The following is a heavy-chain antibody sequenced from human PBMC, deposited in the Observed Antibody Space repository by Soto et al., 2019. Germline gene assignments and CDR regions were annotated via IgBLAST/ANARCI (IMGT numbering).Heavy chain of an antibody. Sequence: QMQLVESGGGVVQPGRSLRLSCSASGFTFSSYAMHWVRQAPGKGLEWVAVISFDGSNKYYAASVKGRFTISRDNSKNTLYLQMNSLRAEDTAVYYCAKDRWRYSYVLLFEYWGQGALVTVSS. D-gene: IGHD5-18*01. CDR3: AKDRWRYSYVLLFEY. CDR1: GFTFSSYA. CDR2: ISFDGSNK. J-gene: IGHJ4*02. V-gene: IGHV3-30*18.